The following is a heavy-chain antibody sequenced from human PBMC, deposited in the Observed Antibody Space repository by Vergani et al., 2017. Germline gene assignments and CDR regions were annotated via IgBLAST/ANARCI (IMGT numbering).Heavy chain of an antibody. CDR2: ISWNSNSI. J-gene: IGHJ5*02. Sequence: EVQLEESGGGLVLPGRSLRLSCVASGFTSAGYAMHWVRQAPGKGLEWVSGISWNSNSIGYADSVKGRFTISRDNAKNSLYLQMNSLRAEDTALYYCAKDLGTSSGGGLFYPWGQGTLFTVSS. CDR1: GFTSAGYA. V-gene: IGHV3-9*02. CDR3: AKDLGTSSGGGLFYP. D-gene: IGHD6-6*01.